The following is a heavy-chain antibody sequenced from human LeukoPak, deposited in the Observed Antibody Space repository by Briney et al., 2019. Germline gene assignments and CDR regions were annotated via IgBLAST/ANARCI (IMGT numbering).Heavy chain of an antibody. D-gene: IGHD4-23*01. CDR2: IKSKRDGETT. V-gene: IGHV3-15*01. J-gene: IGHJ4*02. CDR3: TSLVGSPTY. CDR1: GFNFQYAL. Sequence: GGSLRLSCAGSGFNFQYALMTWVRQAPGKGLEGVGRIKSKRDGETTDYAALVKSRFSISRDDSKNTVYLQMNSLRTEDTAVYYCTSLVGSPTYWGQGTLVAVSS.